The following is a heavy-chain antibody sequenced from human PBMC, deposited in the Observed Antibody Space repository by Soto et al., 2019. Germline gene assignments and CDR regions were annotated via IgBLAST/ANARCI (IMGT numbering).Heavy chain of an antibody. CDR3: ARDDQQAGYFDY. Sequence: GGSLRLSCAASGFTFSSYGMHWVRQAPGKGLEWVAVIWYDGSNKYYADSVKGRFTISRDNSKNTLYLQMNSLRAEDTAVYYCARDDQQAGYFDYWGQGTLVTVSS. V-gene: IGHV3-33*01. CDR2: IWYDGSNK. CDR1: GFTFSSYG. D-gene: IGHD2-2*01. J-gene: IGHJ4*02.